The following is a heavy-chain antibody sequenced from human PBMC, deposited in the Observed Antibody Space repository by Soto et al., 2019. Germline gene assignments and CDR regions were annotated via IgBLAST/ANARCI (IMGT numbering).Heavy chain of an antibody. J-gene: IGHJ1*01. D-gene: IGHD2-15*01. CDR2: INHRGST. V-gene: IGHV4-34*01. Sequence: SETLSLTCAVYGGSFSGYYWSWIRQPPGKGLEWIGEINHRGSTNYNPSLKSRVTISVDTSKNQFSLKLSSVTAADTAVYYCASMGTDCSGGSCYQNAEYLHHWGQGTLVTVSS. CDR3: ASMGTDCSGGSCYQNAEYLHH. CDR1: GGSFSGYY.